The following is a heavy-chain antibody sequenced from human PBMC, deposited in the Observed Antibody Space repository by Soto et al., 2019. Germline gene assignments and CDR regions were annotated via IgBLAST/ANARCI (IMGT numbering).Heavy chain of an antibody. V-gene: IGHV4-31*03. D-gene: IGHD4-17*01. Sequence: SETLSLTCTVSGGSISSGGYYWSWIRQHPGKGLEWIGYIYYSGSTYYNPSLKSRVTISVDTSKNQFSLKLSSVTAADTAVYYCASGDTVTTQYHYYGMDGWGQGTTVTVSS. CDR3: ASGDTVTTQYHYYGMDG. CDR2: IYYSGST. J-gene: IGHJ6*02. CDR1: GGSISSGGYY.